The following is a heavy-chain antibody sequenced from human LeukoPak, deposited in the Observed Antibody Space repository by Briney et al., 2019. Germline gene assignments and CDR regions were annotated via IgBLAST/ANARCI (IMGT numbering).Heavy chain of an antibody. D-gene: IGHD2-2*01. V-gene: IGHV1-2*02. CDR1: VYTFTNFY. J-gene: IGHJ4*02. CDR3: ARRPINCIITNCYVDY. Sequence: ASVKVSCKASVYTFTNFYIHWVRQAPGQGLEWMGWMNPDSGDTSYAREFQDRVTMTRDTSLSTAYMELSRLRSDDTAVYFCARRPINCIITNCYVDYWGQGTLVTVSS. CDR2: MNPDSGDT.